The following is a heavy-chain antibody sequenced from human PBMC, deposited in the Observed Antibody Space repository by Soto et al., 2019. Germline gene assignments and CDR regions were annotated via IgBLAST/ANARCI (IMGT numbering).Heavy chain of an antibody. V-gene: IGHV4-59*01. CDR1: GDSMNPYY. Sequence: QVQLQESGPGLVKPSETLSLTCTVSGDSMNPYYWSWIRQPPGKGLEWIEYIYYSGGTNFNPSLKIRVTLSLDTSKRQFFLKLTSVTAADTAVYYCARSWAVPGSHWGDWGRGTLVTGSS. CDR2: IYYSGGT. CDR3: ARSWAVPGSHWGD. J-gene: IGHJ4*02. D-gene: IGHD6-19*01.